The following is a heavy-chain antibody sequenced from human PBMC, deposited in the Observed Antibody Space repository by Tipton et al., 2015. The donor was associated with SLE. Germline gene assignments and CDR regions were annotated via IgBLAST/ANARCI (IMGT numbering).Heavy chain of an antibody. D-gene: IGHD5/OR15-5a*01. Sequence: TLSLTCAVYGGSFSGYYWSWIRQPPGKGLEWIGEINHSGSTNYNPSLKSRVTISVDTSKNQFSLKLSSVTAAYTAVYYCAGVSRDAFEIWGQGTMVSVSS. CDR2: INHSGST. CDR3: AGVSRDAFEI. V-gene: IGHV4-34*01. J-gene: IGHJ3*02. CDR1: GGSFSGYY.